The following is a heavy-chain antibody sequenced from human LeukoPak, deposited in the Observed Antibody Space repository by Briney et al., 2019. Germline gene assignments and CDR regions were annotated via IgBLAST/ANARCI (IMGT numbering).Heavy chain of an antibody. D-gene: IGHD3-10*01. V-gene: IGHV3-30*18. CDR1: GFSFSSYG. CDR3: AKAESFFDY. J-gene: IGHJ4*02. Sequence: PGGSLRLSCAASGFSFSSYGMHWVRQAPGKGLEWVAVISYDGSNKYYADSVKGRFTISRDNSKNTLYLQMNSLRAEDTAVYYCAKAESFFDYWGQGTLVTVSS. CDR2: ISYDGSNK.